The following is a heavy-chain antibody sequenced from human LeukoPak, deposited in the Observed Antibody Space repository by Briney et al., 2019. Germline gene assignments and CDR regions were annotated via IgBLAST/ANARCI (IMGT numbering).Heavy chain of an antibody. CDR2: FDPEDGET. Sequence: ASVKVSCKVSGYTLTELSMHWVRQAPGKGLEWMGGFDPEDGETIYAQKFQGRVTMTEDTSTDTAYMELSSLRSEDTAAYYCATDLGRGGYGARNDYWGQGTLVTVSS. D-gene: IGHD6-25*01. CDR1: GYTLTELS. V-gene: IGHV1-24*01. CDR3: ATDLGRGGYGARNDY. J-gene: IGHJ4*02.